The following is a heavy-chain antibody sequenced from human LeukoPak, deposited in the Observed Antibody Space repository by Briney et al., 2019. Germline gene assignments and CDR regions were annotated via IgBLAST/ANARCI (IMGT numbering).Heavy chain of an antibody. CDR3: ARELSTGD. CDR2: ISGDGSST. D-gene: IGHD7-27*01. J-gene: IGHJ4*02. Sequence: GGSLRLSCAASGFTFSSYWMHWVRHAPGKGLVWVSRISGDGSSTFYADSVKGRFTISRDNAKNTLYLEMNSLRAEDTAVYYCARELSTGDWGQGTLVTVSS. V-gene: IGHV3-74*01. CDR1: GFTFSSYW.